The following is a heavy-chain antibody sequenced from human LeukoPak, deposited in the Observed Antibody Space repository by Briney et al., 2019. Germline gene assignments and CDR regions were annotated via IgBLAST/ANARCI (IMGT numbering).Heavy chain of an antibody. J-gene: IGHJ4*02. CDR1: GFTFSSYA. D-gene: IGHD3/OR15-3a*01. CDR2: ITNSGYNT. CDR3: AKAQRGFDDFWTGYDY. V-gene: IGHV3-23*01. Sequence: GGSLRLSCAASGFTFSSYAMTWVRQAPGKGLEWVSSITNSGYNTYYGDSVKGRFTISRDNSKNTLYLQMNSLRVEDTAVYFCAKAQRGFDDFWTGYDYWGQGTLVTVSS.